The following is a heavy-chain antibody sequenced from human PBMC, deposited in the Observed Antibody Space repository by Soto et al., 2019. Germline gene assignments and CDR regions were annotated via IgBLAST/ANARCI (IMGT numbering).Heavy chain of an antibody. D-gene: IGHD3-22*01. V-gene: IGHV4-30-4*01. CDR3: ARSPRDYYDSSGPLDY. J-gene: IGHJ4*02. CDR1: GGSISSGDYY. CDR2: IYYSGST. Sequence: QVQLQESGPGLVKPSQTLSLTCTVSGGSISSGDYYWSWIRQPSGKGLEWIGYIYYSGSTYYNPSLKSRVTISVDTSKNQFSLKLSSVTAADTAVYYCARSPRDYYDSSGPLDYWGQGTLVTVSS.